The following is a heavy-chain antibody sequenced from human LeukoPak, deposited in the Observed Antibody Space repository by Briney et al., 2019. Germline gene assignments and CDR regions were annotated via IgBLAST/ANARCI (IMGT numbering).Heavy chain of an antibody. J-gene: IGHJ4*02. CDR3: AKSPLEYCGSGSCFLYFDY. V-gene: IGHV4-4*07. D-gene: IGHD2-15*01. CDR1: GGSISSYY. CDR2: IYTSGST. Sequence: SETLSLTCTVSGGSISSYYWSWIRQPAGKGLEWIGRIYTSGSTNYNPSLKSRVTMSVDTSKNQFSLKLSSVTAEDTAVYYCAKSPLEYCGSGSCFLYFDYWGQGTLVTVSS.